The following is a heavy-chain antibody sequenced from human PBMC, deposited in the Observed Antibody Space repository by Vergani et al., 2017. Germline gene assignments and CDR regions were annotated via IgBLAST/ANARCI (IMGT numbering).Heavy chain of an antibody. D-gene: IGHD2-21*01. CDR2: IYPNGNG. V-gene: IGHV4-61*02. CDR1: GASINNDFYY. Sequence: QVQLQESGPGLVKPSQTLSLTCTVSGASINNDFYYWHWIRQPAGRGLEWIGRIYPNGNGNYNESLRSRLTMSIDTSRSQFSLSLSSVTAADTAVYYCARGNCGVNCPKYNWLAPWGRGILVTVSS. CDR3: ARGNCGVNCPKYNWLAP. J-gene: IGHJ5*02.